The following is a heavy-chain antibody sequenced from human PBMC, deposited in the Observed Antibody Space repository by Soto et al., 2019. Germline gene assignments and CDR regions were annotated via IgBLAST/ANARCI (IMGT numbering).Heavy chain of an antibody. D-gene: IGHD4-17*01. CDR2: IKSKTGGGTT. J-gene: IGHJ6*02. Sequence: GGSLRLSCAASGFTFSNAWMNWVRQAPGKGLEWVGRIKSKTGGGTTDYAAPVKGRFTISRDDSKNTLYLQMNSLKTEDTAVYYCTTDLTVTTDYYYYGMDVWGQGTTVTVSS. CDR3: TTDLTVTTDYYYYGMDV. CDR1: GFTFSNAW. V-gene: IGHV3-15*07.